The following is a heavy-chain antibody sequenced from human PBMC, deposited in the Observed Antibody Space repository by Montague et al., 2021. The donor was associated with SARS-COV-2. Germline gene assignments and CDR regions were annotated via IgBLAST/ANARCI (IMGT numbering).Heavy chain of an antibody. J-gene: IGHJ4*02. CDR1: GFTFSSYS. D-gene: IGHD3-22*01. Sequence: SLRLSCAASGFTFSSYSMNWVRQAPGKGLEWVSSISSSSSYIYYADSVQGRFTISRDNAKNSLYLQMNSLRAEDTAVYYCARDGPYYYDSSGYYPIDYWGQGTLVTVSS. CDR3: ARDGPYYYDSSGYYPIDY. V-gene: IGHV3-21*01. CDR2: ISSSSSYI.